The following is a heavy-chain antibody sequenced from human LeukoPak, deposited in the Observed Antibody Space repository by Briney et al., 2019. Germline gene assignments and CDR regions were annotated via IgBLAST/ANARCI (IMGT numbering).Heavy chain of an antibody. Sequence: SVKVSCKASGGTFSSNAISWVRQAPGQGLEWMGGIIPIFGTANYAQKFQGRVTITADESTSTAYMELSSLRSEDTAVYYCGAIVVARGWFDPWGQGTLVTVSS. V-gene: IGHV1-69*13. D-gene: IGHD2-2*01. CDR3: GAIVVARGWFDP. CDR2: IIPIFGTA. CDR1: GGTFSSNA. J-gene: IGHJ5*02.